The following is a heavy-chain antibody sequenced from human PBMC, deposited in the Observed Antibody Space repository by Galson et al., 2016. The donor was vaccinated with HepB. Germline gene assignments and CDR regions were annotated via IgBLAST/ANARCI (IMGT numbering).Heavy chain of an antibody. CDR2: ISGGGGAT. CDR3: AKCAYESSGCYFAY. Sequence: SLRLSCAASGFTLSNYVMNWVRQAPGKGLEWVSGISGGGGATYYADSVKGRFTISRDNSKNTLYLQMNGLRAEDTAIYYCAKCAYESSGCYFAYWGQGTLVTVTS. J-gene: IGHJ4*02. V-gene: IGHV3-23*01. CDR1: GFTLSNYV. D-gene: IGHD3-22*01.